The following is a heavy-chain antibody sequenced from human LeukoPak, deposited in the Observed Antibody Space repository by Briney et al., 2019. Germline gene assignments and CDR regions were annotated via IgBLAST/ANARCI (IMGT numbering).Heavy chain of an antibody. CDR2: IYYSGST. V-gene: IGHV4-39*01. J-gene: IGHJ4*02. CDR1: GGSISSSSYY. Sequence: PSETLSLTCTVSGGSISSSSYYWGWIRQPPGKGLEWIGSIYYSGSTYYNPSLKSRVTISVDTSKNQFSLKLSSVTVVDTAVYYRARAPFDYWGQGTLITVSS. CDR3: ARAPFDY.